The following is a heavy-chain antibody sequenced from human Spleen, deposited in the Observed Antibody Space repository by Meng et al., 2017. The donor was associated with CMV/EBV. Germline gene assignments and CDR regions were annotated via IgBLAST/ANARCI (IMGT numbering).Heavy chain of an antibody. V-gene: IGHV1-69*02. CDR3: ARGYCSSTSCYTGWFDP. Sequence: GPFSSYTLRWVRQAPGQGLEWMGRIIPILGIAHYAQKFQGRVTITADKSTSTAYMELSSLRSEDTAVYYYARGYCSSTSCYTGWFDPWGQGTLVTVSS. D-gene: IGHD2-2*02. CDR1: GPFSSYT. CDR2: IIPILGIA. J-gene: IGHJ5*02.